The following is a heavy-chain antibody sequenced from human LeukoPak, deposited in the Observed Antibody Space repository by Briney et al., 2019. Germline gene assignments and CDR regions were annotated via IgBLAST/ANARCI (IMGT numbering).Heavy chain of an antibody. V-gene: IGHV4-4*07. Sequence: SETLSLTCTVSGGSISSYYWSWIRQPAGKGLEWIGRIYTSGSTNYNASLKGRVSMSVDTFKNQFSLKLSSVTAADTAVFYCARENSGSYREFDYWGQGTLVTVSS. D-gene: IGHD1-26*01. CDR1: GGSISSYY. J-gene: IGHJ4*02. CDR3: ARENSGSYREFDY. CDR2: IYTSGST.